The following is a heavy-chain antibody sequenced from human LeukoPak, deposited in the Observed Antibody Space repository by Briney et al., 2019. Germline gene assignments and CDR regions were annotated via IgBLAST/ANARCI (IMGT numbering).Heavy chain of an antibody. V-gene: IGHV1-18*01. CDR3: ARSRKYSSGWYRNEDY. CDR2: ISAQHGQT. Sequence: ASVKVSCKTSGYSENFYGITWVRQVAGQGLEWMGWISAQHGQTEYAPNSQDRVTMTTDTYTNTAYMELRSLRSDDTAVYYCARSRKYSSGWYRNEDYWGQGTLVTVSS. D-gene: IGHD6-19*01. CDR1: GYSENFYG. J-gene: IGHJ4*02.